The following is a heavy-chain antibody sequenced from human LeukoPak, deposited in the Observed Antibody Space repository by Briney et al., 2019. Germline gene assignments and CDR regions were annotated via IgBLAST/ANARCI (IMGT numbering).Heavy chain of an antibody. CDR2: IKQDGNEK. V-gene: IGHV3-7*01. Sequence: GGSPRLSCAASGFTFSTSWMSWVRQVPGKGLEWVANIKQDGNEKYYVDSVKGRFTISRDNAKNSLYLQMNSLRADDTAVYYCARDKIVGPTTLDYWGQGTLVTVSS. CDR3: ARDKIVGPTTLDY. CDR1: GFTFSTSW. J-gene: IGHJ4*02. D-gene: IGHD1-26*01.